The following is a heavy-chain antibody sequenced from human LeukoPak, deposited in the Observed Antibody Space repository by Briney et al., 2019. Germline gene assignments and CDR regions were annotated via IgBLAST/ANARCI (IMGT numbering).Heavy chain of an antibody. CDR2: ISGSGGST. J-gene: IGHJ1*01. CDR3: AFTDGSGSYLEPEYFQH. D-gene: IGHD3-10*01. Sequence: PGGSLRLSCAASGFTFSSYAMSWVRQAPGKGLEWVSAISGSGGSTYYADSVKGRFTISRDNSKNTLYLQMNSLRAEDTAVYYCAFTDGSGSYLEPEYFQHWGQGTLVTVSS. CDR1: GFTFSSYA. V-gene: IGHV3-23*01.